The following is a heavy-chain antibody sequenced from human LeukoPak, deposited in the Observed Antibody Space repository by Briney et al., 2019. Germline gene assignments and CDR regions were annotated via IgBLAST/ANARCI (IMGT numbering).Heavy chain of an antibody. CDR1: GFNFDDYA. Sequence: PGGSLRLSCAASGFNFDDYAMNWVRQAPGKGLEWVSGISWNSGSIGYADSVKGRFTISRDNAKNSLYLQMNSLRAEDTALYYCAKDMSDSSGYYYLDYWGQGTLVTVSS. CDR2: ISWNSGSI. J-gene: IGHJ4*02. D-gene: IGHD3-22*01. CDR3: AKDMSDSSGYYYLDY. V-gene: IGHV3-9*01.